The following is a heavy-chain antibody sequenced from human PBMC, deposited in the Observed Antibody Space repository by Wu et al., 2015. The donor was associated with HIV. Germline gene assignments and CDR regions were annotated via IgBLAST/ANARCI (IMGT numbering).Heavy chain of an antibody. CDR1: GYTFTGHF. V-gene: IGHV1-2*02. J-gene: IGHJ4*02. CDR2: INPNTGGT. D-gene: IGHD3-9*01. Sequence: QVQLVQSGAEVKKPGASVKVSCKAAGYTFTGHFMHWVRQAPGQGLEWMGWINPNTGGTNNAQKFQGRVTLTRDTSISTVYMELSSLRSDDTAVFYCATDTYNVLTGFSHYYFDHWGQGTVVTVSS. CDR3: ATDTYNVLTGFSHYYFDH.